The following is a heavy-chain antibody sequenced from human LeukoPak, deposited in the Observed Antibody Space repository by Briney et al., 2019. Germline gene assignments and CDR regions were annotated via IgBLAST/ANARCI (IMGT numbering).Heavy chain of an antibody. CDR3: ARLTVWGSYRYDP. D-gene: IGHD3-16*02. CDR2: IIPIFGTA. Sequence: PGGSLRLSCAASGFTFSSYAISWVRQAPGQGLEWMGRIIPIFGTANYVQKFQGRVTITTDESTSTAYMELSSLRSEDTAVYYCARLTVWGSYRYDPWGQGTLVTVSS. V-gene: IGHV1-69*05. CDR1: GFTFSSYA. J-gene: IGHJ5*02.